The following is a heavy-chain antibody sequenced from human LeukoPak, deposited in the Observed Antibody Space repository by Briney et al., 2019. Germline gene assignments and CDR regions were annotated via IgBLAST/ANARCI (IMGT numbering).Heavy chain of an antibody. J-gene: IGHJ3*01. D-gene: IGHD5-24*01. V-gene: IGHV4-39*07. CDR1: GGSISSSSYY. CDR2: IYYSGST. CDR3: ARESVSQDGLFDP. Sequence: SETLSLTCTVSGGSISSSSYYWGWIRQPPGKGLEWIGSIYYSGSTYYNPSLKSRVTISVDTSKNQFSLKLSSVTAADTAVYYCARESVSQDGLFDPWGQGTMVTVSS.